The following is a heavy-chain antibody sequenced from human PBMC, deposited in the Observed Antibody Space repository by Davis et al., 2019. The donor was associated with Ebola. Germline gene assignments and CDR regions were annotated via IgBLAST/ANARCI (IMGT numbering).Heavy chain of an antibody. D-gene: IGHD6-19*01. V-gene: IGHV3-66*01. CDR2: IYSGGTT. CDR1: GFTVSINY. CDR3: ASGMRYSTGWYFFDY. J-gene: IGHJ4*02. Sequence: GESLKISCAASGFTVSINYMNWVRQAPGKGLEWVSVIYSGGTTYYADSVKGRFTISRDNSKNTLYLQINSLRDEDTAVYYCASGMRYSTGWYFFDYWGQGTLVTVSS.